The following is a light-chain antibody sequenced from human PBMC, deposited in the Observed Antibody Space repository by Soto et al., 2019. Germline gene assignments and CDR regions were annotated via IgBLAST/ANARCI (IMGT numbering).Light chain of an antibody. V-gene: IGKV1-27*01. J-gene: IGKJ4*01. CDR1: QGINNY. Sequence: DVQLTQSPSSLSASVGDRVTITCRASQGINNYLAWYQQKPGKVTNLLIYAASTLQSVVPSRFSVSGSGTDFTITIRSRQPEDVATYYCQKYNSVPTFGGGTKVEI. CDR3: QKYNSVPT. CDR2: AAS.